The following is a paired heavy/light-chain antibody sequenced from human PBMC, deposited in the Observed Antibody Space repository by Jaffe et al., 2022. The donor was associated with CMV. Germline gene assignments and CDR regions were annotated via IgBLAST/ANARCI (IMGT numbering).Light chain of an antibody. V-gene: IGKV1-27*01. CDR2: AAS. CDR3: QKYNSAWT. J-gene: IGKJ1*01. CDR1: QGISNY. Sequence: DIQMTQSPSSLSASVGDRVTITCRASQGISNYLAWYQQKPGKVPKLLIYAASTLQSGVPSRFSGSGSGTDFTLTISSLQPEDVATYYCQKYNSAWTFGQGTKVEIK.
Heavy chain of an antibody. CDR2: IYYSGST. CDR1: GGSISSSSYY. CDR3: ARRYYYDSSGYPPVGDAFDI. D-gene: IGHD3-22*01. V-gene: IGHV4-39*01. Sequence: QLQLQESGPGLVKPSETLSLTCTVSGGSISSSSYYWGWIRQPPGKGLEWIGSIYYSGSTYYNPSLKSRVTISVDTSKNQFSLKLSSVTAADTAVYYCARRYYYDSSGYPPVGDAFDIWGQGTMVTVSS. J-gene: IGHJ3*02.